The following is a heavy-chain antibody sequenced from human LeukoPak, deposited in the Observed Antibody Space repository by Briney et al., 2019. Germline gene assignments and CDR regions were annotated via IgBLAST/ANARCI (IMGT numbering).Heavy chain of an antibody. J-gene: IGHJ5*02. V-gene: IGHV1-8*01. D-gene: IGHD4-17*01. CDR2: MNPNSGNT. CDR3: ARDFTNPHDHTDYGDYVGDTGFDP. Sequence: ASVKVSCKASGYTFTSYDINWVRQATGQGLEWMGWMNPNSGNTGYAQKFQGRVTMTRDTSTSTVYMELSSLRSEDTAVYYCARDFTNPHDHTDYGDYVGDTGFDPWGQGTLVTVSS. CDR1: GYTFTSYD.